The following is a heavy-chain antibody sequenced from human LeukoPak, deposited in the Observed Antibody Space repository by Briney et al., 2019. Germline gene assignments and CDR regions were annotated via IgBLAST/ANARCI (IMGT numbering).Heavy chain of an antibody. CDR1: GFTVSSDY. CDR3: ARFGYGGKVDY. J-gene: IGHJ4*02. Sequence: PGGSLRLSCAVSGFTVSSDYMNWVRQAPGKGLEWVSYISSSGSTIYYADSVKGRFTISRDNAKNSLFLQMNSLRAEDTALYYCARFGYGGKVDYWGQGTLVTVSS. V-gene: IGHV3-48*03. CDR2: ISSSGSTI. D-gene: IGHD4-23*01.